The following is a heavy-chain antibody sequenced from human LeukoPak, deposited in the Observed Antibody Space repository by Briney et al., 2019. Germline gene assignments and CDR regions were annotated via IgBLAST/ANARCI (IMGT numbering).Heavy chain of an antibody. CDR2: IYYSGST. D-gene: IGHD6-13*01. J-gene: IGHJ5*02. V-gene: IGHV4-59*08. CDR3: ARLEYSSSWYGVDP. Sequence: SETLSLTCTVSGGSISSYYWSWIRQPPGKGLERIGYIYYSGSTNYNPSLKSRVTISVDTSKNQFSLKLSSVTAADTAVYYCARLEYSSSWYGVDPWGQGTLVTVSS. CDR1: GGSISSYY.